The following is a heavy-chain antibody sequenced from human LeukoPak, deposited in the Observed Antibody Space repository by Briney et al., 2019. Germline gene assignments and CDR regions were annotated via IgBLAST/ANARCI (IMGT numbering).Heavy chain of an antibody. CDR2: IKTDGSTT. CDR3: ARQGSEIDY. Sequence: GGSLRLSCAASGFTFSTYWMHWVRQAPGKGLVWVSHIKTDGSTTTYADSVKGRFTISRDNAKNTLYLQMNSLRAEDTAMYYCARQGSEIDYWGQGTLVTVSS. CDR1: GFTFSTYW. V-gene: IGHV3-74*01. J-gene: IGHJ4*02.